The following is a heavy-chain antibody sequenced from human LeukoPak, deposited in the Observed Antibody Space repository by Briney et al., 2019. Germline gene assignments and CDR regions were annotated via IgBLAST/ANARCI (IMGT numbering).Heavy chain of an antibody. CDR1: GDSVSSNSAA. V-gene: IGHV6-1*01. Sequence: SQTLSLTCAISGDSVSSNSAAWNWIRQSPTRGLQWVGRTYYRSKCYNDYAVSVKSRITINPDTSESQFSLQLNSVTPEDTAVYYCARERLGFFGSSPNFDYWGQGTLVTVSS. J-gene: IGHJ4*02. CDR2: TYYRSKCYN. D-gene: IGHD3-16*01. CDR3: ARERLGFFGSSPNFDY.